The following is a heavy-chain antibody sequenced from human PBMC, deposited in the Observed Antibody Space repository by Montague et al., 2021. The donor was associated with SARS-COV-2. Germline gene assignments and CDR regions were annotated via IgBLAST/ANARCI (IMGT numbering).Heavy chain of an antibody. D-gene: IGHD5/OR15-5a*01. CDR2: ISTSSLYI. Sequence: SLRLSCAASGFTFSKYSMTWVRQAPGKGLEWVSSISTSSLYIYYAASVXGRFTISRANAKNSLFLQVDSLRAEDTAVYYCARALSASYSVGGDSFDIWGQGTMVTVSS. CDR3: ARALSASYSVGGDSFDI. V-gene: IGHV3-21*01. J-gene: IGHJ3*02. CDR1: GFTFSKYS.